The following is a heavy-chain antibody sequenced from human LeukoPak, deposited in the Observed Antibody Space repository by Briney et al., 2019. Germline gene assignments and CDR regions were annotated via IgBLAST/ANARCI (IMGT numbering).Heavy chain of an antibody. CDR1: GYTPTELS. D-gene: IGHD3-22*01. J-gene: IGHJ4*02. CDR2: FDPEDGET. Sequence: ASVKVSCKVSGYTPTELSMHWVRQAPGKGLEWMGGFDPEDGETIYAQKFQGRVTMTEDTSTDTAYMELSSLRSEDTAVYYCVMGGSYDSSGYYHYYFDYWGQGTLVTVSS. V-gene: IGHV1-24*01. CDR3: VMGGSYDSSGYYHYYFDY.